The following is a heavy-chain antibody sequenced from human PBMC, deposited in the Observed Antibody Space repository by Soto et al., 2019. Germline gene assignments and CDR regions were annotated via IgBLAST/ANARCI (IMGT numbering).Heavy chain of an antibody. D-gene: IGHD6-6*01. CDR3: AREYRRSAGRFAK. Sequence: SVKVSCSVSGGCFSTYAISSVRKAPGQGLEWTGGIIPIFGTPSYAQKFQGRVTITADESTRTAYMELSSLRSEDTAVYYWAREYRRSAGRFAKWGKGTLVTVSS. V-gene: IGHV1-69*13. CDR1: GGCFSTYA. J-gene: IGHJ4*02. CDR2: IIPIFGTP.